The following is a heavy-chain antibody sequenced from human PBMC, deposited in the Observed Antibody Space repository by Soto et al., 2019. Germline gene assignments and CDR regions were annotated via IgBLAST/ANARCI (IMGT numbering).Heavy chain of an antibody. J-gene: IGHJ4*02. Sequence: ASVKVSCKASGYTFTSYDINWVRQATGQGLEWMGWMNPNSGNTGYAQKFQGRVTMSRNTSISTAYMELSSLRSEDTAVYYCAREGGYSYGFDYWGQGTLVTVSS. V-gene: IGHV1-8*01. CDR2: MNPNSGNT. D-gene: IGHD5-18*01. CDR3: AREGGYSYGFDY. CDR1: GYTFTSYD.